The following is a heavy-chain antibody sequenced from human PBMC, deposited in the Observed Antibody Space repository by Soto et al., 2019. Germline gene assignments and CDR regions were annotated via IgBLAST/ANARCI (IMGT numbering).Heavy chain of an antibody. D-gene: IGHD2-15*01. CDR1: GFSLSTSGVG. CDR3: AHVLVVVANYGMDV. Sequence: SGPTLVNPTQTLTLTCTFSGFSLSTSGVGVGWIRQPPGKALEWLALIYWDDDKRYSPSLTSRLTITKDTSKNQVVLTMTNMEPVDTATYYCAHVLVVVANYGMDVWGQGTTVTVSS. J-gene: IGHJ6*02. V-gene: IGHV2-5*02. CDR2: IYWDDDK.